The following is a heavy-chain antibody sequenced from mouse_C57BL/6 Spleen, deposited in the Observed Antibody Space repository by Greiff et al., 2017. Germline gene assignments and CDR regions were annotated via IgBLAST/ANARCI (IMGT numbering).Heavy chain of an antibody. V-gene: IGHV1-26*01. CDR2: INPNNGGT. J-gene: IGHJ1*03. Sequence: VQLQQSGPELVKPGASVKISCKASGYTFTDYYMNWVKQSPGKSLEWIGAINPNNGGTSYNQKFKGKATLTVDKSSSTAYMELRSLTSEDSAVYYCARATLGDWYFDVWGTGTTVTVSS. CDR3: ARATLGDWYFDV. D-gene: IGHD4-1*01. CDR1: GYTFTDYY.